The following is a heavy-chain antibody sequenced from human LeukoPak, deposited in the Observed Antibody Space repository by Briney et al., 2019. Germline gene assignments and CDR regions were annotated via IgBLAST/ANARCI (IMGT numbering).Heavy chain of an antibody. Sequence: GGSLRLSCAASGFTFSSYAMHWVRQAPGKGLEWVAVISYDGGNKYYADSVKGRFTISRDNSKNTLYLQMNSLRAEDTAVYYCARGGEGYSSGWYDYWGQGTLVTVSS. CDR3: ARGGEGYSSGWYDY. CDR1: GFTFSSYA. D-gene: IGHD6-19*01. CDR2: ISYDGGNK. V-gene: IGHV3-30*04. J-gene: IGHJ4*02.